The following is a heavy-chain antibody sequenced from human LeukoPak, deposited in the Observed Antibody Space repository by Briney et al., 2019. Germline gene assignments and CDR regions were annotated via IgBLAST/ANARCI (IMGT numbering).Heavy chain of an antibody. CDR2: ISGPGATT. CDR1: GFTFSKFA. CDR3: ARGSEGEYQLTPSFDY. Sequence: GESLKISCAASGFTFSKFAMSWVRQPPGKGLEWVSAISGPGATTYYADSVKGRFTISRDSSKNTLYLQMNSLRAEDTAVYYCARGSEGEYQLTPSFDYWGQGTLVTVSS. J-gene: IGHJ4*02. V-gene: IGHV3-23*01. D-gene: IGHD2-2*01.